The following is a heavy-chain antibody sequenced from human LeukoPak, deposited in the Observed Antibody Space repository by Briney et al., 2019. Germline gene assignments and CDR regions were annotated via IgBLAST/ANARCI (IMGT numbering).Heavy chain of an antibody. CDR3: ARDRDSSGYLNWFDP. J-gene: IGHJ5*02. D-gene: IGHD3-22*01. Sequence: SETLSLTCIVSGGSISNYYWTWFRQPPGKGLEWIGYIYYSGSTTYNPSLKSRLTISVDASKIQFSLRLSSVTAADTAVYYCARDRDSSGYLNWFDPWGQGTLVTVSS. V-gene: IGHV4-59*01. CDR1: GGSISNYY. CDR2: IYYSGST.